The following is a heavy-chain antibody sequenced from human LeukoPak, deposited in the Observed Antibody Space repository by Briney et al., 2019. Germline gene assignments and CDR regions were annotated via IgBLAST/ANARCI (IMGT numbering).Heavy chain of an antibody. CDR1: GGTFSSYA. CDR3: ARDSAGEYSSPDY. Sequence: ASVKVSCKASGGTFSSYAISWVRQAPGQGLEWMGWINPNSGGTNYVQKFQGRVTMTRDTSISTAYMELIRLTSDDTAVYYFARDSAGEYSSPDYWGQGTLVTVSS. CDR2: INPNSGGT. D-gene: IGHD3-16*01. V-gene: IGHV1-2*02. J-gene: IGHJ4*02.